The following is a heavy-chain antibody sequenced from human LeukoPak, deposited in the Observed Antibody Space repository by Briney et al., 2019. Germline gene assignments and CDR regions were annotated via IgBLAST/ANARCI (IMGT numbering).Heavy chain of an antibody. V-gene: IGHV1-8*01. D-gene: IGHD7-27*01. CDR3: ARADRNWASSLGY. CDR2: MNPNSGNT. CDR1: GYTFTSYD. Sequence: ASVKVSCKASGYTFTSYDINWVRQATGQGLEWMGWMNPNSGNTDYAQKFQGRVTMTRNTSISTACMELNSLRSEDTAVYYCARADRNWASSLGYWGQGTLVTVSS. J-gene: IGHJ4*02.